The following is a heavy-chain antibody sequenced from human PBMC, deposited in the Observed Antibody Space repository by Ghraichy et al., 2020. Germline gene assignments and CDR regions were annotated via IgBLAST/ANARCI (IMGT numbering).Heavy chain of an antibody. D-gene: IGHD1-7*01. CDR3: ARVPRITGTTRESDY. V-gene: IGHV3-48*02. J-gene: IGHJ4*02. Sequence: LNISCAASGFTFSSYNMIWVRQAPGKRLEWVSYITGSLSNIYYADSVKGRFTISRDNAKTSLYLQMNSLRDEDTAVYYCARVPRITGTTRESDYWGQGALVTVS. CDR2: ITGSLSNI. CDR1: GFTFSSYN.